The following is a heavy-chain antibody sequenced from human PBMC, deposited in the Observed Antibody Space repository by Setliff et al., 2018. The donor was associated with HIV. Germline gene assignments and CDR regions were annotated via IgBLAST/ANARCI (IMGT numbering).Heavy chain of an antibody. Sequence: GGSLRLSCVASGFTFRTFAMHWVRQAPGKGLEWVSFIRSKAHGGTADYAAPVKGRFTISRDDSENTLYLQMNSLKTEDTAVYYCTTDVAHWGQGTLVTVSS. J-gene: IGHJ1*01. V-gene: IGHV3-15*01. D-gene: IGHD2-15*01. CDR3: TTDVAH. CDR1: GFTFRTFA. CDR2: IRSKAHGGTA.